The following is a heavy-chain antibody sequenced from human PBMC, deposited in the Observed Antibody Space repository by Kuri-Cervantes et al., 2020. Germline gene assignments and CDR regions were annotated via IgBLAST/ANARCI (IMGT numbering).Heavy chain of an antibody. V-gene: IGHV3-30*18. CDR2: ISYDGSNK. J-gene: IGHJ4*01. CDR3: AKLGLGY. CDR1: GFTFSSYG. D-gene: IGHD7-27*01. Sequence: GGSLRLSCAASGFTFSSYGMHWVRQAPGKGLEWVAVISYDGSNKYYADSVKGRFTISRDNSKNTLYLQMNSLRVEDTAVYYCAKLGLGYWGHGTLVTVSS.